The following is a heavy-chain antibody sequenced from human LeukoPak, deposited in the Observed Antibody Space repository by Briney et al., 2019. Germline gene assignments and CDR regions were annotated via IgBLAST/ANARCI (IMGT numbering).Heavy chain of an antibody. CDR1: GLTFDDYA. CDR3: AKDLSYGSGEYYGMDV. J-gene: IGHJ6*02. D-gene: IGHD3-10*01. V-gene: IGHV3-9*01. CDR2: ISWNSGSI. Sequence: PGGSLRLSCAASGLTFDDYAMHWVRQAPGKGLEWVSGISWNSGSIDYADSVKGRFIISRDSAKNSLYLQMNSLRAEDTALYYCAKDLSYGSGEYYGMDVWGQGTTVTVSS.